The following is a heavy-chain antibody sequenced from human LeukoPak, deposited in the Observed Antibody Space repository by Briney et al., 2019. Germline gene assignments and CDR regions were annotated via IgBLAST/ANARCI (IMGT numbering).Heavy chain of an antibody. CDR3: AKGGWLQLFDY. Sequence: GGSLRLSCAASGFTFTNYWMHWVRQAPGKGLVWVSRVLTDGSRISYADSVKGRFTISRDNAKKTLYLEMDSLRAEDTAVYYCAKGGWLQLFDYWGQGTLVTVSS. CDR2: VLTDGSRI. V-gene: IGHV3-74*01. D-gene: IGHD5-24*01. CDR1: GFTFTNYW. J-gene: IGHJ4*02.